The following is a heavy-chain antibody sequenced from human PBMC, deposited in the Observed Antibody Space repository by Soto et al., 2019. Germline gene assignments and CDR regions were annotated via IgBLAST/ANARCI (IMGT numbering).Heavy chain of an antibody. D-gene: IGHD3-9*01. CDR1: GGTFSSYA. V-gene: IGHV1-69*13. Sequence: ASVKVSCKASGGTFSSYAISWVRQAPGQGLEWMGGIIPICGTANYAQKFQGRVTMTGDASTSTAYMELSSLRSEDTAVYYCAIEGYDILTGPTTQYYYYGMDVWGQGTTVTVSS. CDR3: AIEGYDILTGPTTQYYYYGMDV. CDR2: IIPICGTA. J-gene: IGHJ6*02.